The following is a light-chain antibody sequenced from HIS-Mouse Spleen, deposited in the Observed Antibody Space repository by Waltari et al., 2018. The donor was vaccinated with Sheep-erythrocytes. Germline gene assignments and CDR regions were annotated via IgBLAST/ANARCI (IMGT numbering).Light chain of an antibody. CDR1: TRDVGAYNY. CDR3: CSYAGSSTPWV. V-gene: IGLV2-23*01. Sequence: QSALTQPRPVAAPPGPSLTISCTATTRDVGAYNYFSWYQQPPGKAPKLMIYEGSKRPSGVSNRFSGSKSGNTASLTISGLQAEDEADYYCCSYAGSSTPWVFGGGTKLTVL. CDR2: EGS. J-gene: IGLJ3*02.